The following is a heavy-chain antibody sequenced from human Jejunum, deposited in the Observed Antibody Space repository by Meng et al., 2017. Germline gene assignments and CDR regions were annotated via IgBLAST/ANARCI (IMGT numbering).Heavy chain of an antibody. CDR3: ARSPQYYDSSGFAFDP. CDR1: GCSISTSSYY. Sequence: QLQLQESGPGLVKPSETLSLTCTVSGCSISTSSYYGGWIRQAPGKGMEWIGNIYYSGSNYYNSSLKSRVTISVDTSKNQFSLTLSAVTAADTAVYYCARSPQYYDSSGFAFDPWGQGTLVTVSS. J-gene: IGHJ5*02. D-gene: IGHD3-22*01. CDR2: IYYSGSN. V-gene: IGHV4-39*01.